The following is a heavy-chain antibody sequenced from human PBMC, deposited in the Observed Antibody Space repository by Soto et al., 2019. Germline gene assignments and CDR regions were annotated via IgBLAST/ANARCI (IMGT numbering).Heavy chain of an antibody. V-gene: IGHV3-66*01. CDR2: FYSGGST. CDR3: GHFALGC. Sequence: PGGSLRLSCAAPRFTVSSNYMSWVRPAPGKGLEGVSVFYSGGSTYYTDSVKCRFSISRDNSKNTLYLHMNSLRAEDTAVYFCGHFALGCWGQGPMVNVSS. D-gene: IGHD2-21*01. CDR1: RFTVSSNY. J-gene: IGHJ4*02.